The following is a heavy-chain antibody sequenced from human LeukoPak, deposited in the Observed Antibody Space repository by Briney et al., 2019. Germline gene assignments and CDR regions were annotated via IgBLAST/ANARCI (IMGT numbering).Heavy chain of an antibody. D-gene: IGHD5-12*01. J-gene: IGHJ5*02. CDR3: ASFGPIVATPHRNWFDP. V-gene: IGHV4-34*01. CDR2: INHSGST. Sequence: PSETLSLTCAVYGGSFSGYYWSWIRQPPGKGLEWIGEINHSGSTNYNPSLKSRVTISVDTSKNQFSLKLSSVTAADTAVYYCASFGPIVATPHRNWFDPWGQGTLVTVSS. CDR1: GGSFSGYY.